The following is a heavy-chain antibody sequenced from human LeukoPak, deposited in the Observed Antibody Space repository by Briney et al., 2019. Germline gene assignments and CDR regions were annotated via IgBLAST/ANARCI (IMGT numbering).Heavy chain of an antibody. J-gene: IGHJ4*02. CDR2: ISGYNGNT. Sequence: GASVKVSCKASGYTFSGYGITWVRQAPGQGLEWMGWISGYNGNTNYAQKFQGRVTMTTDTSTTTAYMELRSLRSDDTAVYYCVRQVDITMALPDYWGQGTLVTVSS. V-gene: IGHV1-18*01. CDR1: GYTFSGYG. CDR3: VRQVDITMALPDY. D-gene: IGHD5-18*01.